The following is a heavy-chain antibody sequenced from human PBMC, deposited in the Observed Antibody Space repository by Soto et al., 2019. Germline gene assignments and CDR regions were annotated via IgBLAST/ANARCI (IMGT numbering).Heavy chain of an antibody. CDR2: IKQDGSEK. V-gene: IGHV3-7*03. D-gene: IGHD4-17*01. CDR3: ARNGDYDNYYYGMDV. Sequence: EVQLVESGGGLVQPGGSLRLSCAASGFTFSSYWMSWVRQAPGKGLEWVANIKQDGSEKYYVDSVKDRFTISRDNAKNSLYLQMNSLRAEDTAVYYCARNGDYDNYYYGMDVWGQGTTVTVSS. CDR1: GFTFSSYW. J-gene: IGHJ6*02.